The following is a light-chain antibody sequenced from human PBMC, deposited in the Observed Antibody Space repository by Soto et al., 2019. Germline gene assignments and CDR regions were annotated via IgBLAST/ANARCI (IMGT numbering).Light chain of an antibody. Sequence: QSVLTPPPLEFWAPRQEVTNPCPRTNSTSGAGYDVHWYQQLPGTAPKLLIYGNTNRPSGVPDRFSGSKSGTSASLAITGLQAEDEADYYCQSYDSSLSDVFGTGTKVTVL. CDR1: NSTSGAGYD. CDR2: GNT. CDR3: QSYDSSLSDV. J-gene: IGLJ1*01. V-gene: IGLV1-40*01.